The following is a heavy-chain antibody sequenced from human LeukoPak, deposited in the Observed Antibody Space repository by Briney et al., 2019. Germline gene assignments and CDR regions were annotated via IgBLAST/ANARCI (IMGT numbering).Heavy chain of an antibody. J-gene: IGHJ6*03. V-gene: IGHV4-59*11. CDR3: ARERHYDFWSGLYYYYYMDV. D-gene: IGHD3-3*01. Sequence: SETLSLTCTVSGGSISSHYWSWIRQPPGKGLEWIGYIYYSGSTNYNPSLKSRVTISVDTSKNQFSLKLSYVTAADTAVYYCARERHYDFWSGLYYYYYMDVWGKGTTVTVSS. CDR1: GGSISSHY. CDR2: IYYSGST.